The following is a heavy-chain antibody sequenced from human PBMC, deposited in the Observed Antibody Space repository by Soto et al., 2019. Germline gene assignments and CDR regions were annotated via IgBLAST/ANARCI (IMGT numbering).Heavy chain of an antibody. CDR1: GFTVSSNY. Sequence: GGSLRLSCAASGFTVSSNYMSWVRQAPGKGLEWVSVIYSGGSTYYADSVKGRFTISRDNSKNTLYLQMNSLRAEDTAVYYRARDGDYYYGMDVWGQGTTVTVSS. J-gene: IGHJ6*02. CDR2: IYSGGST. CDR3: ARDGDYYYGMDV. D-gene: IGHD3-3*01. V-gene: IGHV3-53*01.